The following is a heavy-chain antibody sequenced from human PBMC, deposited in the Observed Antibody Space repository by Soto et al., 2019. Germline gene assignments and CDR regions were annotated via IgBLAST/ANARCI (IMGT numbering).Heavy chain of an antibody. CDR1: GFTFSTYA. V-gene: IGHV3-23*01. CDR3: TKTPRSYCYCMAF. D-gene: IGHD2-15*01. CDR2: ISGSGSDR. J-gene: IGHJ6*03. Sequence: EVQVLESGGGLVQPGGSLRLSCVASGFTFSTYAMNWGRQAPGKGLEWVSGISGSGSDRYYGDSVWGRFTISRDNSNSTMNLPMDSLRAEDTAIYYCTKTPRSYCYCMAFWGKGTTVTVSS.